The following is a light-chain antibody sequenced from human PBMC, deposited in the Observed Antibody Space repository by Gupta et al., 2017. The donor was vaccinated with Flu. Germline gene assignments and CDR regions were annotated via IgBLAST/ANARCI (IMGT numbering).Light chain of an antibody. J-gene: IGLJ3*02. V-gene: IGLV3-19*01. CDR3: CSRDSSGDHWV. CDR2: GKN. CDR1: SLRKYY. Sequence: SSELTQDPAVSVALGQTVRITCQGDSLRKYYASWYQQKPGQAPVLVFYGKNNRPSGIPGRFSGSSSGNRASLTITGARAEEEADYYCCSRDSSGDHWVFGGGTKLTVL.